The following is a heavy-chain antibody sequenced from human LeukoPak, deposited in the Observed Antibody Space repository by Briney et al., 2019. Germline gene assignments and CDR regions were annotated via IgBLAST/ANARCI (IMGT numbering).Heavy chain of an antibody. D-gene: IGHD1-26*01. J-gene: IGHJ4*02. CDR2: IERKTDGGTT. CDR1: GFTFSNAW. CDR3: AKDRTIIVGADDSDY. V-gene: IGHV3-15*04. Sequence: GGSLRLSCAASGFTFSNAWMNWVRQAPGKGLEWVGRIERKTDGGTTDYAAPVKGRFTISRDDSKNTLYLQMNSLRAEDTAVYYCAKDRTIIVGADDSDYWGQGTLVTVSS.